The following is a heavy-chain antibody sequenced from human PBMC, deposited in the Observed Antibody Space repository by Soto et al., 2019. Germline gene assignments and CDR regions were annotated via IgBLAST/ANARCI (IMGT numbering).Heavy chain of an antibody. J-gene: IGHJ2*01. V-gene: IGHV4-31*03. CDR3: ARGHDSSTYAQVEGSGFWYFDV. Sequence: QVQLQESGPGLVKPSQTLSLTCTVSGGSISSGGCYWSWIRQHPGKGLEWIGYIYYSGITYYNPSLKSRVTISVDTSKNQFSLKLSSVTAADTAVYYCARGHDSSTYAQVEGSGFWYFDVWGRGTLVTVSS. CDR1: GGSISSGGCY. D-gene: IGHD3-22*01. CDR2: IYYSGIT.